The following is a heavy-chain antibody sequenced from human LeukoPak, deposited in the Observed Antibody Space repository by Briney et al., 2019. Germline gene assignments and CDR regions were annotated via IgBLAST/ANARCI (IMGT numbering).Heavy chain of an antibody. CDR1: GGSINSGSYN. CDR3: ARWEVVYGDYVVGGAFDI. Sequence: SETLSLTCSVSGGSINSGSYNWNWIRQPAGKGLEWIGRISTSGRTNYNPSLKSRVTISLDTSKNQFSLKLSSVTAADTAVYYCARWEVVYGDYVVGGAFDIWGQGTMVTVSS. CDR2: ISTSGRT. V-gene: IGHV4-61*02. D-gene: IGHD4-17*01. J-gene: IGHJ3*02.